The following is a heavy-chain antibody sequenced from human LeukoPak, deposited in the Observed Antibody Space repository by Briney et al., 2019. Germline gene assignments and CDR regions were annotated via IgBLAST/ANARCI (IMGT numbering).Heavy chain of an antibody. V-gene: IGHV3-48*01. CDR3: AKRGYSALGYYYYYGMDV. CDR2: IGSSGSTI. CDR1: GFTFSSYS. D-gene: IGHD5-18*01. J-gene: IGHJ6*02. Sequence: PGGSLRLSCAASGFTFSSYSMNWVRQAPGKGLEWVSYIGSSGSTIFYADSVKGRFTISRDNSKNTLYLQMNSLRAEDTAVYYCAKRGYSALGYYYYYGMDVWGQGTTVTVSS.